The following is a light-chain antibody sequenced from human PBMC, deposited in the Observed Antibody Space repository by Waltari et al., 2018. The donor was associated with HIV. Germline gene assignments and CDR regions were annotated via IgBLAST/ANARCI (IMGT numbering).Light chain of an antibody. CDR1: QNNNNY. CDR2: AAS. J-gene: IGKJ5*01. V-gene: IGKV1-39*01. CDR3: QQTFISPQT. Sequence: DIQMTQSPSSLSASVGDRVTITCRAHQNNNNYLNWYQQTPGKAPRLLIFAASNLQSGVPSRFSGSGSGTDFTLTVTSLQPEDFATYYCQQTFISPQTFGQGTRLEIK.